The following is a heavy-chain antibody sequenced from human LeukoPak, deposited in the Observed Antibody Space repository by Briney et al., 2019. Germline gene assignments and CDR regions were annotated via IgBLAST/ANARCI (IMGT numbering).Heavy chain of an antibody. CDR1: GGSISSGTYC. V-gene: IGHV4-31*03. CDR2: ICYSGST. J-gene: IGHJ3*02. CDR3: ARDQGTSDAFDI. Sequence: SETLSLTCTVSGGSISSGTYCWNWIRQHPGKGLDWIGYICYSGSTYSNPSLQSRVTISVDTSKNQSSLKLSSVTAADTAVYYCARDQGTSDAFDIWGQGTMVTVAS. D-gene: IGHD1-1*01.